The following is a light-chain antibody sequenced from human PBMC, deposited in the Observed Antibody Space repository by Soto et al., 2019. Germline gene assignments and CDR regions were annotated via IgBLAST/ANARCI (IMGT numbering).Light chain of an antibody. V-gene: IGKV3-20*01. J-gene: IGKJ1*01. CDR2: GAS. CDR1: QSFNSIY. Sequence: EIVLTQSPGTLSLSPGERATLSCRASQSFNSIYLAWYQQKPGQAPRLLIYGASSRATGIPDRFSGSGSGTDFALTISRLEPEDFAVYFCQHYGDSSWTFGQGTRVEIK. CDR3: QHYGDSSWT.